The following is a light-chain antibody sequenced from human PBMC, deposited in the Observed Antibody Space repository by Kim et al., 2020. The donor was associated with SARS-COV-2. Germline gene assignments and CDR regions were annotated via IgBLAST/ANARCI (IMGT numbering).Light chain of an antibody. CDR1: QSVGDF. V-gene: IGKV3-11*01. CDR2: DAV. J-gene: IGKJ4*01. Sequence: LSPGERATHPSWASQSVGDFLAWYQQKPGQSPRLVIYDAVNRATGVPDRFRGSGSGTDFTLTITSLEPEDFAFYYCQQRESWPLTFGGGTKLEI. CDR3: QQRESWPLT.